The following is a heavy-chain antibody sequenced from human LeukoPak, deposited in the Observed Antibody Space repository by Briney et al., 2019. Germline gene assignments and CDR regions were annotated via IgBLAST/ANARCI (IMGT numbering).Heavy chain of an antibody. D-gene: IGHD3-10*01. CDR2: IHYSGTT. CDR1: GDSISTSNSY. J-gene: IGHJ4*02. CDR3: ARVGTMVRGVIIRKPSYYFDY. Sequence: SETLSLTCTVSGDSISTSNSYWGWIRQPPGKLLGWIGSIHYSGTTYYNPSLSRRVTISVNTSNNQFFMKRTFVTAADTAVYYCARVGTMVRGVIIRKPSYYFDYWGQGTLVTVSS. V-gene: IGHV4-39*07.